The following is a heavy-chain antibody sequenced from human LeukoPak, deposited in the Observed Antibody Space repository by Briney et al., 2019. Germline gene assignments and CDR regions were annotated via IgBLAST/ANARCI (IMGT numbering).Heavy chain of an antibody. J-gene: IGHJ4*02. CDR1: GYTLTYLS. V-gene: IGHV1-24*01. CDR2: FEPDNGET. D-gene: IGHD2-2*01. CDR3: ARGGGYCSRTSCYEEFDS. Sequence: ASVKVSCKVSGYTLTYLSMHWVRQAPGKGLEWMGGFEPDNGETIYAQKFQGRVTMTADKSTSTAYMELSGLRSEDTAVYFCARGGGYCSRTSCYEEFDSWGQGTLVTVSS.